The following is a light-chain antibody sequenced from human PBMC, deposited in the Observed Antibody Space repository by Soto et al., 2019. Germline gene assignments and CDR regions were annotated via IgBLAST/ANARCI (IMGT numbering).Light chain of an antibody. CDR2: GNN. V-gene: IGLV1-40*01. CDR1: SSNIGAGYD. Sequence: QSVLTQPPSVSGAPGQRVTISCTGSSSNIGAGYDVHWYQHLPGTAPKLLIYGNNNRPSGVPDRFSGSKSGTSASLAITGLQADDEADYYCQSYDSSLSGSVFGGGTKVTVL. CDR3: QSYDSSLSGSV. J-gene: IGLJ3*02.